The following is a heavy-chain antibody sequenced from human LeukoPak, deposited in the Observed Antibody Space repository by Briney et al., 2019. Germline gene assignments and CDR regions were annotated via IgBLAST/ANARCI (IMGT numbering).Heavy chain of an antibody. CDR1: GFTFSSYA. CDR2: ISGSGGST. Sequence: GGSLRLSCAASGFTFSSYAMSGVRQAPGKGLEWVSAISGSGGSTYYADSVVGRFTISRDNSKNTLYLQMNSLRAEDTAVYYCAKDRSYYDNTDLWGAEYFQHWGQGTLVTVSS. V-gene: IGHV3-23*01. J-gene: IGHJ1*01. CDR3: AKDRSYYDNTDLWGAEYFQH. D-gene: IGHD3-22*01.